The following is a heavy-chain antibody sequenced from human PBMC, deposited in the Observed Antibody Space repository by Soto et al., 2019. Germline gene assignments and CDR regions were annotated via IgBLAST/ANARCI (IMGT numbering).Heavy chain of an antibody. J-gene: IGHJ5*02. CDR2: IYYSGST. CDR1: GGSISSYY. V-gene: IGHV4-59*01. CDR3: ARGTGKNCSGGSCHEKQFRLFDP. D-gene: IGHD2-15*01. Sequence: PSETLSLTCTVSGGSISSYYWSWIRQPPGKGLEWIGYIYYSGSTNYNPSLKSRVTISVDTSKNQFSLKLSSVTAADTAVYYCARGTGKNCSGGSCHEKQFRLFDPRGQGTLVTVSS.